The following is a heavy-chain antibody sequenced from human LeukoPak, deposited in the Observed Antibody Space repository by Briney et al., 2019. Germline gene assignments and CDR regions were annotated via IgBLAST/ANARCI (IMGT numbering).Heavy chain of an antibody. J-gene: IGHJ4*02. CDR2: ITAGGGSA. Sequence: GGSLRLSCAASGFTFSNYAMSWVRQAPGKGLEWVSAITAGGGSAYYADSVKGRFTISRDNSKNTLYLQMNSLRVEDTAVYYCAKGRNDYGYFDYWGRGTLVTVSS. D-gene: IGHD4-17*01. CDR3: AKGRNDYGYFDY. V-gene: IGHV3-23*01. CDR1: GFTFSNYA.